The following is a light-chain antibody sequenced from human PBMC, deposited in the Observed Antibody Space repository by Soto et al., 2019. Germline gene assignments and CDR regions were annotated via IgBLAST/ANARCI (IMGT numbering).Light chain of an antibody. V-gene: IGLV2-14*01. CDR2: EVS. J-gene: IGLJ2*01. CDR3: SSYTSSSTLVV. CDR1: SSDVGGYNY. Sequence: QSALTQPASVSGSPGQSITISCTGTSSDVGGYNYVSWYQQHPGKAPKVMIYEVSNRPSGVSNRFSGSKSGNTASLTISGLQAEDEDDYYCSSYTSSSTLVVLGGGTKLTVL.